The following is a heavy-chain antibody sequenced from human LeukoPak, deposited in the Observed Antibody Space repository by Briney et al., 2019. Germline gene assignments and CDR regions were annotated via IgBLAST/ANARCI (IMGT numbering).Heavy chain of an antibody. D-gene: IGHD2-15*01. CDR1: GFTVSSNY. J-gene: IGHJ4*02. CDR2: IYSGGST. V-gene: IGHV3-66*01. CDR3: ARYGYCSGGSCYDPDY. Sequence: PGGFLRLSCAASGFTVSSNYMSWVRQAPGKGLEWVSVIYSGGSTYYADSVKGRFTISRDNSKNTLYLQMNSLRAEDTAVYYCARYGYCSGGSCYDPDYWGQGTLVTVSS.